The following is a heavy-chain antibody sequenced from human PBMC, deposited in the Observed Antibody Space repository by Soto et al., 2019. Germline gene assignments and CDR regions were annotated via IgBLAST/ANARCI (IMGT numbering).Heavy chain of an antibody. J-gene: IGHJ6*02. Sequence: PGGSLRLSCAASGFTFSSYAMHWVRQAPGKGLEWVAVISYDGSSKYYADSVKGRFTISRDNAKNSLYLQMNSLRAEDTAVYYCARDQDTSLAIYYYYGMDVWGQGTTVTVSS. V-gene: IGHV3-30-3*01. CDR2: ISYDGSSK. CDR3: ARDQDTSLAIYYYYGMDV. CDR1: GFTFSSYA. D-gene: IGHD5-18*01.